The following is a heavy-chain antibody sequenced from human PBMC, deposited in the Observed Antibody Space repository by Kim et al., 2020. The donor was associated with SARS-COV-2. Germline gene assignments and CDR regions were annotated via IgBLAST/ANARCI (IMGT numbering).Heavy chain of an antibody. J-gene: IGHJ6*02. V-gene: IGHV3-33*01. CDR3: KTDSRFAEDTMDV. Sequence: YYADPVKGRFTINRDNSKNTLFLQMNSLRPDDTAVYYCKTDSRFAEDTMDVWGQGTTVTVSS. D-gene: IGHD3-10*01.